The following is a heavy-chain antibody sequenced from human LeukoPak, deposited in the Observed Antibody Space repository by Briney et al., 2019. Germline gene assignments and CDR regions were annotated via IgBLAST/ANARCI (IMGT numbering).Heavy chain of an antibody. V-gene: IGHV1-69*05. CDR1: GGTFSSYA. CDR3: ATSTRSGHGSYYYYMDV. Sequence: SVKVSCKASGGTFSSYAISWVRQAPGQGLEWMGGIIPIFGTANYAQKFQGRVTITTDASTSTAYMELSSLRSEDTAVYYCATSTRSGHGSYYYYMDVWGKGTTVTVSS. D-gene: IGHD3-3*01. CDR2: IIPIFGTA. J-gene: IGHJ6*03.